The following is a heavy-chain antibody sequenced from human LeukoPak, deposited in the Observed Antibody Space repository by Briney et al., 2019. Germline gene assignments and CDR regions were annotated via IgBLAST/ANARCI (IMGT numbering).Heavy chain of an antibody. V-gene: IGHV3-21*01. J-gene: IGHJ4*02. CDR2: ISSSSSYI. CDR3: ARDPALVAATPYYFDY. D-gene: IGHD2-15*01. Sequence: GGSLRPSCAASGFTFSSYSMNWVRQAPGKGLEWVSSISSSSSYIYYADSVKGRFTISRDNAKNSLYLQMNSLRAEDTAVYYCARDPALVAATPYYFDYWGQGTLVTVSS. CDR1: GFTFSSYS.